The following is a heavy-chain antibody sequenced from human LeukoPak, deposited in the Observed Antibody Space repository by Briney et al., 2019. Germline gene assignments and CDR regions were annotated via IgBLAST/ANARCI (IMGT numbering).Heavy chain of an antibody. CDR1: GYTLTELS. J-gene: IGHJ6*03. Sequence: EASVKVSCKVSGYTLTELSMHWVRQAPGKGLEWMGGFDPEDGETIYAQKFQGRVTMTEDTSTDTAYMELSSLRSEDTAVYYCATWGSSTSYKRDYYYYMDVWGKGTTVTVSS. CDR2: FDPEDGET. V-gene: IGHV1-24*01. CDR3: ATWGSSTSYKRDYYYYMDV. D-gene: IGHD2-2*01.